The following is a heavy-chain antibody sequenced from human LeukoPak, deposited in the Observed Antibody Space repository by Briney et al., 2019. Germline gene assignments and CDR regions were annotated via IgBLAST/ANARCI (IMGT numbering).Heavy chain of an antibody. D-gene: IGHD3-22*01. CDR1: SYSIRSDYY. J-gene: IGHJ4*02. Sequence: SETLSPTCTVSSYSIRSDYYWGWIRQTPGKGLEWIASINHSGITYYNPSLKSRVTISVDMPKNQFSLKLTSVTAADTAVYYCGRDRPSGYYDYWGQGILVTVSS. V-gene: IGHV4-38-2*02. CDR3: GRDRPSGYYDY. CDR2: INHSGIT.